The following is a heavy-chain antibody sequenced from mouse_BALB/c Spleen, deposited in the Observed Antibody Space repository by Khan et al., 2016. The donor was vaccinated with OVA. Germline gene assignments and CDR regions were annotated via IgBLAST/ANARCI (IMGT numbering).Heavy chain of an antibody. CDR3: ARVYGGDFDY. CDR2: ISYSGNT. Sequence: EVQLQESGPGLVKPSQSLSLTCTVTGYSITTDYAWNWIRQFPGNRLEWMGFISYSGNTKYNPSLKSRISITRDTSKNQFFLQLKSVTTEDTARDDCARVYGGDFDYWGQGTTLTVSS. V-gene: IGHV3-2*02. J-gene: IGHJ2*01. D-gene: IGHD1-1*01. CDR1: GYSITTDYA.